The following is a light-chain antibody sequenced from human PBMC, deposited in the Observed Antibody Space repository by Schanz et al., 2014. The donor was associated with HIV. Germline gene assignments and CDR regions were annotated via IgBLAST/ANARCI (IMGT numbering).Light chain of an antibody. J-gene: IGKJ4*01. CDR2: GAS. CDR1: QSVSSN. CDR3: QQRSNWPPLT. Sequence: EIVMTQSPVTLSVSPGERATLSCRASQSVSSNLAWYQQKPGQAPRLLFYGASTRANGIPARFSGSGSGTDFTLTISSLEPEDFAVYYCQQRSNWPPLTFGGGTKVEIK. V-gene: IGKV3-15*01.